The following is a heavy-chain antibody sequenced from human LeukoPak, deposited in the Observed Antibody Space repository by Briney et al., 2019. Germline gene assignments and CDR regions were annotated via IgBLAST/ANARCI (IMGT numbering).Heavy chain of an antibody. J-gene: IGHJ4*02. CDR3: ARARIAAADSFDY. Sequence: ASVKVSCKASGYTFTSYDINWVRQATGQGLEWMGWMNPNSGNTGCAQKFQGRVTMTRNTSISTAYMELSSLRSEDTAVHYCARARIAAADSFDYWGQGTLVTVSS. D-gene: IGHD6-13*01. V-gene: IGHV1-8*01. CDR1: GYTFTSYD. CDR2: MNPNSGNT.